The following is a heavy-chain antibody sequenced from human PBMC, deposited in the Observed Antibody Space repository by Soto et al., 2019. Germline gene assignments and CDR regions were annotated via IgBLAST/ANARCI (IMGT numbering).Heavy chain of an antibody. CDR2: IIPIVGTG. V-gene: IGHV1-69*01. J-gene: IGHJ6*02. CDR3: ARVVILVPTASTHYYYHVDV. D-gene: IGHD2-2*01. CDR1: GGTFSNYA. Sequence: QVQLVQSGAEVRKPGSSVTVSCKASGGTFSNYAISWVRQAPGQGLEWMGGIIPIVGTGSYAQKFQGRVTITADETTTTAYMDLSSLRFVDTAVYYCARVVILVPTASTHYYYHVDVWGPGTTVTVSS.